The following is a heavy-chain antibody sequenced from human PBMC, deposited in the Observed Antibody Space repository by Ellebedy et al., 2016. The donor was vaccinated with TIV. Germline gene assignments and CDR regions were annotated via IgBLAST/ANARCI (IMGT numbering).Heavy chain of an antibody. V-gene: IGHV3-7*03. CDR1: GFTFSNYW. CDR2: INQDGSEK. J-gene: IGHJ4*02. D-gene: IGHD3-3*01. Sequence: GESLKISCAASGFTFSNYWMAWVRQAPGKGLEWVANINQDGSEKNYVDSVKGRFTISRDNAKNSLYLQMNSLRTKDTAVYYCASPALWSGYSSDYWGQGTLVTVSS. CDR3: ASPALWSGYSSDY.